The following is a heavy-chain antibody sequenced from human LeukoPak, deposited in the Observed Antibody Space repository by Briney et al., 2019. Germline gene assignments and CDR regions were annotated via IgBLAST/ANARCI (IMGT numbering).Heavy chain of an antibody. V-gene: IGHV3-30-3*01. CDR1: GFTFSSYA. D-gene: IGHD3-22*01. CDR2: ISYDGSNK. J-gene: IGHJ4*02. CDR3: ARDPAMIVPDY. Sequence: GGSLRLSCAASGFTFSSYAMHWVRQAPGKGLEWVAVISYDGSNKYYADSVKGRFTISRDNPKNTLYLQMNSLRAGDTAVYYCARDPAMIVPDYWGQGTLVTVSS.